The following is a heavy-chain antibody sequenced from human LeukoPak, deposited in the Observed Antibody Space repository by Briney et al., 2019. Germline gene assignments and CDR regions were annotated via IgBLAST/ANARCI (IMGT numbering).Heavy chain of an antibody. CDR1: GGSFSAYY. CDR3: ARPQGSPTLYYFDY. D-gene: IGHD3-10*01. Sequence: PSETLSLTCAVYGGSFSAYYWSWIRHPPGKGLEGIGEINHSGSTNHNPSLKRRVTISVDTSTTQFSLKLSSVTAADTAVYYCARPQGSPTLYYFDYWGQGTLVTVSS. J-gene: IGHJ4*02. CDR2: INHSGST. V-gene: IGHV4-34*01.